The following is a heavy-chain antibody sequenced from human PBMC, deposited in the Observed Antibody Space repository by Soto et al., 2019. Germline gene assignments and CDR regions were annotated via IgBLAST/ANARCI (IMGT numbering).Heavy chain of an antibody. Sequence: QVQLQASGPRLVKPSGTLSLTCTFSGGSISSYYWSWIWQPPGKGLECIGYLYYSGSTNYTTSIKSLVTISIDTSEGRFSLRLTSVTAADTAVYYCARGTWRGAYWGQGTLVTVSS. D-gene: IGHD3-3*01. CDR3: ARGTWRGAY. J-gene: IGHJ4*02. CDR2: LYYSGST. CDR1: GGSISSYY. V-gene: IGHV4-59*01.